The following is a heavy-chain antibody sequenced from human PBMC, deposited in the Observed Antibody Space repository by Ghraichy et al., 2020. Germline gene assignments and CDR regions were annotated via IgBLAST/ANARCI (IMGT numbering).Heavy chain of an antibody. J-gene: IGHJ4*02. V-gene: IGHV3-23*01. D-gene: IGHD4-11*01. CDR3: AKDSAVPYEAVTTV. CDR2: ISGSGGST. Sequence: GESLNISCAASGFTFSSYAMSWVRQAPGKGLEWVSAISGSGGSTYYADSVKGRFTISRDNSKNTLYLQMNSLRAEDTAVYYCAKDSAVPYEAVTTVWGQGTLVTVSS. CDR1: GFTFSSYA.